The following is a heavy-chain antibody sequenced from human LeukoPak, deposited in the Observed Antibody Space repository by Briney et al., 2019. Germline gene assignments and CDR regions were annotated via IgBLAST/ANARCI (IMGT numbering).Heavy chain of an antibody. J-gene: IGHJ6*02. V-gene: IGHV4-34*01. CDR2: IKHSGST. CDR3: ARASGYSYGRRYYYYGMDV. Sequence: SETPSLTCAVYGGSFSGYYWSWIRQRPRMGLQWIGDIKHSGSTNYNPSLKSRVTISVDTSKNQFSLKLSSVTAADTAVYYCARASGYSYGRRYYYYGMDVWGQGTTVTVSS. CDR1: GGSFSGYY. D-gene: IGHD5-18*01.